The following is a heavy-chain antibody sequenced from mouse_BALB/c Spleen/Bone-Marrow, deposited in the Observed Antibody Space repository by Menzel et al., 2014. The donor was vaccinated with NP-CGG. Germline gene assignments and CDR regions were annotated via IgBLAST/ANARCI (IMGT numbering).Heavy chain of an antibody. CDR1: GYTFTSYY. Sequence: VQLQESGAELVKPEASVKLSCKASGYTFTSYYMYWGKQRPGQGLEWIGGINPSNGGTNFNEKFKSKATLTVDKSSSTAYMQLSSLTSEDSAVYYCTRYGYDPLYAMDYWGQGTSVTVSS. D-gene: IGHD2-3*01. CDR3: TRYGYDPLYAMDY. J-gene: IGHJ4*01. V-gene: IGHV1S81*02. CDR2: INPSNGGT.